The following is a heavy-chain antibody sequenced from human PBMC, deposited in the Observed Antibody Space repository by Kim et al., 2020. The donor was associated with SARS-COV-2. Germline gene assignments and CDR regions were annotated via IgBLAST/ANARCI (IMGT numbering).Heavy chain of an antibody. Sequence: GGSLRLSCAASEFTFSSYSMNWVRQAPGKGLEWVSSISSSSSYIYYADSVKGRFTISRDNAKNSLYLQMNSLRAEDTAVYYCARGVERWLQLVYYGMDVWGQGTTVTVSS. CDR3: ARGVERWLQLVYYGMDV. V-gene: IGHV3-21*01. CDR2: ISSSSSYI. J-gene: IGHJ6*02. D-gene: IGHD5-12*01. CDR1: EFTFSSYS.